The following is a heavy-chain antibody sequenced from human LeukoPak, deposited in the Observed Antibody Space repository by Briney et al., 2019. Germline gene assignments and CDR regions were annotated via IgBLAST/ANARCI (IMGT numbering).Heavy chain of an antibody. CDR2: ISYDGSNK. J-gene: IGHJ4*02. V-gene: IGHV3-30*18. Sequence: AGRSLRLSCAASGFTFSSYGMHWVRQAPGKGLEWVAVISYDGSNKYYADSVKGRFTISRDNSKNTLYLQMNSLRAEDTAVYYCAKDYDFWSGYFDYWAREPWSPSPQ. D-gene: IGHD3-3*01. CDR1: GFTFSSYG. CDR3: AKDYDFWSGYFDY.